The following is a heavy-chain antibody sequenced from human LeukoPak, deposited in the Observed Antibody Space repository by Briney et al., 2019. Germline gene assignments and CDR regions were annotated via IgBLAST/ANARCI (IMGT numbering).Heavy chain of an antibody. Sequence: GGSLRLSCAASGFTFDDYAMHWVRQAPGKGLEWVSGISWNSGSTYYADSVKGRFTISRDNSKNTLYLQMNSLRAEDTAVYYCAKSHHVTAIDYWGQGTLVTVSS. CDR2: ISWNSGST. V-gene: IGHV3-23*01. CDR3: AKSHHVTAIDY. J-gene: IGHJ4*02. CDR1: GFTFDDYA. D-gene: IGHD2-21*02.